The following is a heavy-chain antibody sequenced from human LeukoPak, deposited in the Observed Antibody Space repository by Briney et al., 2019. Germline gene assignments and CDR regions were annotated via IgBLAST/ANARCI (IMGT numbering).Heavy chain of an antibody. CDR1: GYTFTSYD. CDR2: ISAYNGNT. Sequence: ASVKVSCKASGYTFTSYDINWVRQAPGQGLEWMGWISAYNGNTNSAQKFQGRVSMTTDTSTSTTYMELRSLRSDDTAVYYCARSAVMNYDILTSYSPSGFGPWGQRTLVTVSS. V-gene: IGHV1-18*01. D-gene: IGHD3-9*01. J-gene: IGHJ5*02. CDR3: ARSAVMNYDILTSYSPSGFGP.